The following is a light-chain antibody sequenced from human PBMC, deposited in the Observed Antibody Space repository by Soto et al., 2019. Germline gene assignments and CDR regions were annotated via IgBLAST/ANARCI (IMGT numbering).Light chain of an antibody. CDR3: SSYTSSNTFYV. Sequence: QSVLTQPASVSGSPGQSITISCTGTSSDIGGYNYVSWYQQHPGKAPKLMIYEVNNRPSGVSSRFSGSKSGNTASLTISGLQAEDEADYYCSSYTSSNTFYVFGTGTKLTVL. J-gene: IGLJ1*01. CDR2: EVN. V-gene: IGLV2-14*01. CDR1: SSDIGGYNY.